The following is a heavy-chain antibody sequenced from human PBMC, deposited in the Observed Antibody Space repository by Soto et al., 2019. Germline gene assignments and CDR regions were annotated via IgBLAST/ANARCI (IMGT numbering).Heavy chain of an antibody. V-gene: IGHV4-31*03. CDR3: ARGVYSGSHLDGFAY. D-gene: IGHD1-26*01. Sequence: QVQLQESGPGLVKPSQTLSLTCTVSGGSISSGGFYWSWIRQHPGKGLEWIGYIFYSGTTYYNPSLKSRVTMSVDTSNNQFSLKLSSGTAADTAVYYCARGVYSGSHLDGFAYWGQGTLVTVSS. CDR1: GGSISSGGFY. J-gene: IGHJ4*02. CDR2: IFYSGTT.